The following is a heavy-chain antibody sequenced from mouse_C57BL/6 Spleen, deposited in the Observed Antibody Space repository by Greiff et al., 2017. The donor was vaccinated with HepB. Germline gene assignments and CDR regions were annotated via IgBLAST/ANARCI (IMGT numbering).Heavy chain of an antibody. V-gene: IGHV14-4*01. CDR3: TTTFYDYLFAY. J-gene: IGHJ3*01. Sequence: VQLKQSGAELVRPGASVKLSCTASGFNIKDDYMHWVKQRPEQGLEWIGWIDPENGDTEYASKFQGKATITADTSSNTAYLQLSSLTSEVTAVYYCTTTFYDYLFAYWGQGTLVTVSA. D-gene: IGHD2-4*01. CDR2: IDPENGDT. CDR1: GFNIKDDY.